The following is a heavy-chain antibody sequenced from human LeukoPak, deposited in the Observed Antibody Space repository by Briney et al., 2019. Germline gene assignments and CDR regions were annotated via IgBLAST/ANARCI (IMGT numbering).Heavy chain of an antibody. J-gene: IGHJ6*03. CDR2: IYYSGST. V-gene: IGHV4-61*01. D-gene: IGHD4-11*01. Sequence: SETLSLTCTVSGYSISSGYYWGWIRQPPGKGLEWIGYIYYSGSTNYNPSLKSRVTISVDTSKNQFSLKLSSVTAADTAVYYCARVHSNYLYYYYYYMDVWGKGTTVTVSS. CDR3: ARVHSNYLYYYYYYMDV. CDR1: GYSISSGYY.